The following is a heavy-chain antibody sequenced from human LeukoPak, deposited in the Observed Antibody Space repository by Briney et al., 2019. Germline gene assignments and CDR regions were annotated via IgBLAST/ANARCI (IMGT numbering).Heavy chain of an antibody. CDR1: RPHNRNYY. Sequence: NPSDTLSHLHSLSRPHNRNYYWSWLRQPPPKELEWIAYMHLTGNTDPNPSLKSHATNPVDTYRRQLSLPPTSLSAPHTPVYYCARHEPGWRGAFDFWGQGTMVTVSS. J-gene: IGHJ3*01. V-gene: IGHV4-59*08. CDR3: ARHEPGWRGAFDF. D-gene: IGHD1-14*01. CDR2: MHLTGNT.